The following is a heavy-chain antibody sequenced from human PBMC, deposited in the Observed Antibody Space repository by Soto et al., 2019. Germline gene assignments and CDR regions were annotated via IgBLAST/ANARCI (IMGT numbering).Heavy chain of an antibody. CDR3: ARPPRGSSWYDAFDI. Sequence: GGSLRLSCAASGFTFSSYWMSWVRQAPGKGLEWVANIKQDGSEKYYVDSVKGRFTISRDNAKNSLYLQMNSLRAEDTAVYYCARPPRGSSWYDAFDIWGQGTMVPVSS. J-gene: IGHJ3*02. CDR1: GFTFSSYW. V-gene: IGHV3-7*03. CDR2: IKQDGSEK. D-gene: IGHD6-13*01.